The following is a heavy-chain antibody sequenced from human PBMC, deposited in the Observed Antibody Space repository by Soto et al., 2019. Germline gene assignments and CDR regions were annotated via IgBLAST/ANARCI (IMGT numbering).Heavy chain of an antibody. V-gene: IGHV1-69*08. CDR1: GDTFSTHT. CDR3: ARDQHSRVSTCFGYPDV. CDR2: ILPLLGLT. Sequence: QVQLLQSGAEMKKPGSSVTVSCHASGDTFSTHTITWVRQAPGQGLEWVGRILPLLGLTDYAQTFLGRVTIRADKATSTAYLVLSSLTAKDTALDYCARDQHSRVSTCFGYPDVWAIGTAVTVSS. D-gene: IGHD5-18*01. J-gene: IGHJ6*03.